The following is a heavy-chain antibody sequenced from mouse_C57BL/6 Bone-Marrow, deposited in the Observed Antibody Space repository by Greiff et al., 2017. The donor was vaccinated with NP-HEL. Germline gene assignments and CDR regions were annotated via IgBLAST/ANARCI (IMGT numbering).Heavy chain of an antibody. J-gene: IGHJ2*01. CDR3: ARRDYYSSSCPYYFDY. CDR1: GYTFTSYW. Sequence: QVQLQQPGAELVKPGASVKMSCKASGYTFTSYWITWVKQRPGQGLEWIGDIYPGSGSTNYNEKFKSKATLTVDTSSSTAYMQLSSLTSEDSAVYSCARRDYYSSSCPYYFDYWCRGTTLTVSS. V-gene: IGHV1-55*01. D-gene: IGHD1-1*01. CDR2: IYPGSGST.